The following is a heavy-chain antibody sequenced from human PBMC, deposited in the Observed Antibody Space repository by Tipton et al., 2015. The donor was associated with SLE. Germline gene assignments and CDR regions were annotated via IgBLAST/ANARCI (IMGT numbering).Heavy chain of an antibody. V-gene: IGHV4-61*01. CDR3: ARDRDYGGSNWYDYYYGIDV. J-gene: IGHJ6*02. CDR2: IYYTGST. CDR1: GGSVSSASYY. D-gene: IGHD1-26*01. Sequence: TLSLTCTVSGGSVSSASYYWSWIRQPPGKGLEWIGYIYYTGSTTYNPSLKSRVTMSVGTSKNQFSLKLSSVTAADTAVYYCARDRDYGGSNWYDYYYGIDVWGQGTTVTVPS.